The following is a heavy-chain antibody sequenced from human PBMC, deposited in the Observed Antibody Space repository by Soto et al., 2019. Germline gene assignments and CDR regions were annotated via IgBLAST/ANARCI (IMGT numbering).Heavy chain of an antibody. V-gene: IGHV1-69*13. Sequence: SVKVSCKASGGTFSSYAISWVRQAPGQGLEWMGGIIPIFGTANYAQKFQGRVTITADESTSTAYMELSSLRSEDTAVYYCARDFPGVDPERDYYDSSGYKGDAFDIWVQGTMVTVSS. CDR3: ARDFPGVDPERDYYDSSGYKGDAFDI. D-gene: IGHD3-22*01. J-gene: IGHJ3*02. CDR2: IIPIFGTA. CDR1: GGTFSSYA.